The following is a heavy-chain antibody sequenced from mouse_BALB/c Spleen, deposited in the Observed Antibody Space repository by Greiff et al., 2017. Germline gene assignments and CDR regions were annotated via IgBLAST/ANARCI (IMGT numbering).Heavy chain of an antibody. J-gene: IGHJ3*01. Sequence: EVQLQQSGAELVRSGASVKLSCTASGFNIKDYYMHWVKQRPEQGLEWIGWIDPENGDTEYAPKFQGKATMTADTSSNTAYLQLSSLTSEDTAVYYCSEQLGLRGFAYWGQGTLVTVSA. CDR3: SEQLGLRGFAY. D-gene: IGHD3-1*01. V-gene: IGHV14-4*02. CDR2: IDPENGDT. CDR1: GFNIKDYY.